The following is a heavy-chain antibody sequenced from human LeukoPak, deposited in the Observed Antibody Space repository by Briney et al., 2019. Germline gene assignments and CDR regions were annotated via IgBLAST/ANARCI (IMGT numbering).Heavy chain of an antibody. V-gene: IGHV1-46*01. CDR3: ARHLNWNVRDYYYGMDV. CDR2: INPSGGST. CDR1: GYTFTSYY. J-gene: IGHJ6*04. D-gene: IGHD1-1*01. Sequence: ASVKVSYKASGYTFTSYYMHWVRQAPGQGLEWMGIINPSGGSTSYAQKFQGRVTMTRDTSTSTVYMELSSLRSEDTAVYYCARHLNWNVRDYYYGMDVWGKGTTVTVSS.